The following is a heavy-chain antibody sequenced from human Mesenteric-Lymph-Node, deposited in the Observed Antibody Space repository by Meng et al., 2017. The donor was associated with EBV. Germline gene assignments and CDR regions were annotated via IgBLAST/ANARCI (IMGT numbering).Heavy chain of an antibody. CDR1: GGTFSSYA. CDR2: IIPIFGTA. Sequence: QGHRVLSGGEGKTPGSPVKVSCNATGGTFSSYAISLVRQAPGQGLEWMGGIIPIFGTANYAQKFQGRLTITADKSTSTAYMELSSLRSEDTAVYYCARAPVQGVIILAFDYWGQGTLVTVSS. CDR3: ARAPVQGVIILAFDY. J-gene: IGHJ4*02. V-gene: IGHV1-69*06. D-gene: IGHD3-10*01.